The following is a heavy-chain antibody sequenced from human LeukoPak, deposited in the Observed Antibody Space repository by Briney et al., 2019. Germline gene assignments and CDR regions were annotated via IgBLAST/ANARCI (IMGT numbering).Heavy chain of an antibody. Sequence: GGSLRLPCAASGFPFSDHYMDWVRQAPGKGLEWVSRIRNKANSYITEYAASVKGRFAISRDDSKNSVFLQLNSLKTEDTTVYYCTRGNLRTGERFFDYWGQGTLVTVSS. V-gene: IGHV3-72*01. CDR3: TRGNLRTGERFFDY. CDR1: GFPFSDHY. CDR2: IRNKANSYIT. J-gene: IGHJ4*02. D-gene: IGHD7-27*01.